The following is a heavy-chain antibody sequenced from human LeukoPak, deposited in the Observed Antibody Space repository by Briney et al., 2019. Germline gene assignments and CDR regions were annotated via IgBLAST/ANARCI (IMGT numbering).Heavy chain of an antibody. D-gene: IGHD1-26*01. CDR1: GFTFSSYA. J-gene: IGHJ4*02. CDR3: ATLKLGKSPFDY. V-gene: IGHV3-23*01. Sequence: GGSLRLSCAASGFTFSSYAMSWVRQAPGKGLEWVSSISAGAGSTYYADSVKGRFTISRDNSKNTPYLQMNSLRAEDTAVYYCATLKLGKSPFDYWGQGTLVTVSS. CDR2: ISAGAGST.